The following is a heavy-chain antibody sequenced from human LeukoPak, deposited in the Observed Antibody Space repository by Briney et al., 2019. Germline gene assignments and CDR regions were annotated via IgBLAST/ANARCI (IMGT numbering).Heavy chain of an antibody. V-gene: IGHV1-24*01. CDR1: GYTLTELS. D-gene: IGHD5-18*01. CDR3: ATGFLIPGYSYGPSLDY. J-gene: IGHJ4*02. CDR2: FDPEDGET. Sequence: ASVKVSCKVSGYTLTELSMHWVRQAPGKGLEWMRGFDPEDGETIYAQKFQGRVTMTEDTSTDTAYMELSSLRSEDTAVYYCATGFLIPGYSYGPSLDYWGQGTLVTVSS.